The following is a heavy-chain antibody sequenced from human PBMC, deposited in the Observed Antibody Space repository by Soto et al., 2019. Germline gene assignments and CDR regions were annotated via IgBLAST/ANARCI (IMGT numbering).Heavy chain of an antibody. Sequence: PSETLSLTCTVSGGSISSYYWSWIRQPPGKGLEWIGYIYYSGSTNYNPSLKSRVTISVDTSKNQFSLKLSSVTAADTAVYYCARSPYGGNSPWFDPWGQGTLVTVSS. CDR1: GGSISSYY. J-gene: IGHJ5*02. CDR2: IYYSGST. D-gene: IGHD2-21*02. V-gene: IGHV4-59*01. CDR3: ARSPYGGNSPWFDP.